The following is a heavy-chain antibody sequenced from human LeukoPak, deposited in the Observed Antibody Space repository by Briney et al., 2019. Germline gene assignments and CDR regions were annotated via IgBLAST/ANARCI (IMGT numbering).Heavy chain of an antibody. CDR3: AKGLRGFSYYTYFDY. D-gene: IGHD3-22*01. CDR1: GFTFSSYA. Sequence: GGSLRLSCAASGFTFSSYAMSWVRQAPGKGLEWVSTISGIGGSTYYADSVKGRFTISRDNSKNTLYLQMNSLRAEDTAVYYCAKGLRGFSYYTYFDYWGQGTLVTVSS. J-gene: IGHJ4*02. V-gene: IGHV3-23*01. CDR2: ISGIGGST.